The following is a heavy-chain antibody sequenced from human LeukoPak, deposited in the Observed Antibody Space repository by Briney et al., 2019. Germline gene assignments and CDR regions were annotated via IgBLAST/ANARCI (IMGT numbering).Heavy chain of an antibody. V-gene: IGHV3-7*01. J-gene: IGHJ4*02. Sequence: GGSLRLSCDASGFTFSSYWMSWVRQAPGKGLEWVANIKQDGSEKYYVDSVKGRFTISRDNAKNSLYLQMNGLRTEDTAMYYCARGPTRANSSDYWGQGTLVTVSS. CDR3: ARGPTRANSSDY. CDR1: GFTFSSYW. CDR2: IKQDGSEK. D-gene: IGHD2/OR15-2a*01.